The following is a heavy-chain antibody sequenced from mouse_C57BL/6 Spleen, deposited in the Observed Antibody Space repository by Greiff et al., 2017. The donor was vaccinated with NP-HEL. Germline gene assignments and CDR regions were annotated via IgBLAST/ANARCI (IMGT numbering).Heavy chain of an antibody. J-gene: IGHJ2*01. CDR3: ARGDYYGSLDY. Sequence: VQLQQSGAELVKPGASVKISCKASGYAFSSYWMNWVKQRPGKGLEWIGQIYPGDGDTNYNGKFKGKATLTADKSSSTAYMQLSSLTSEDSAVYFCARGDYYGSLDYWGQGTTLTVSS. D-gene: IGHD1-1*01. CDR2: IYPGDGDT. V-gene: IGHV1-80*01. CDR1: GYAFSSYW.